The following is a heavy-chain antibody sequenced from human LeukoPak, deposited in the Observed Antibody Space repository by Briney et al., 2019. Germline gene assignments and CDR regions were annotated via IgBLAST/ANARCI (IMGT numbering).Heavy chain of an antibody. CDR2: IADAGT. D-gene: IGHD3-16*01. CDR3: AKNLGPFDV. V-gene: IGHV3-23*01. J-gene: IGHJ3*01. Sequence: GGSLRLSCAASGFTFNKFAMTWVRQAPGKGLEWVSTIADAGTYYADSVRGRFIISRDNSKNMLYLQLNSLRADDTAMYYCAKNLGPFDVRGQGTMVTVSS. CDR1: GFTFNKFA.